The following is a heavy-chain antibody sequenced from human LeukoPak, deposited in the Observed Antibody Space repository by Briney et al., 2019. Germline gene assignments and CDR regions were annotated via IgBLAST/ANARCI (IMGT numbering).Heavy chain of an antibody. D-gene: IGHD2-21*02. CDR2: INRRGHT. J-gene: IGHJ4*02. CDR1: GFTFGRFT. V-gene: IGHV3-43*01. CDR3: AKEVDCPSDCLFFHS. Sequence: PGGSLRLSCAASGFTFGRFTIHWVRQTPGKGLEWVSLINRRGHTFYADSVKGRFTISRDNSRNSVFLQINSLRPEDTALYHCAKEVDCPSDCLFFHSWGQGTLVTVSS.